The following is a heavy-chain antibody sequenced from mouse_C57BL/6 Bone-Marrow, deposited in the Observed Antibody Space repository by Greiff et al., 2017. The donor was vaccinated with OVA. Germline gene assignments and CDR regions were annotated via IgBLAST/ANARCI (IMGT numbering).Heavy chain of an antibody. CDR2: IDPETGGT. CDR1: GYTFTDYE. Sequence: VQLQQSGAELVRPGASVTLSCKASGYTFTDYEMHWVKQTPVHGLEWIGAIDPETGGTAYNQKFKGKAILTADKSSSPAYMELRSLTSEDSAVYYCGRGGNSFDYWGQGTTLTVSS. CDR3: GRGGNSFDY. J-gene: IGHJ2*01. V-gene: IGHV1-15*01.